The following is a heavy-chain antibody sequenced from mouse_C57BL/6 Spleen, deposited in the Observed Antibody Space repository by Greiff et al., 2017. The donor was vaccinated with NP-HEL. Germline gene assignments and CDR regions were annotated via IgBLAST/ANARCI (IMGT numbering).Heavy chain of an antibody. CDR2: IYPRSGNT. J-gene: IGHJ4*01. CDR3: ARSGNYDYDGYAMDY. V-gene: IGHV1-81*01. D-gene: IGHD2-4*01. CDR1: GYTFTSYG. Sequence: VQLQQSGAELARPGASVKLSCKASGYTFTSYGISWVKQRTGQGLEWIGEIYPRSGNTYYNEKFKGKATLTADKSSSTAYMELRSLTAEDSAVYFCARSGNYDYDGYAMDYWGQGTSVTVSS.